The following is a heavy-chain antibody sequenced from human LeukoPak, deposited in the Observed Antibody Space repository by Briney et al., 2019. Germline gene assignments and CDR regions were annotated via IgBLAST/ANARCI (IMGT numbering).Heavy chain of an antibody. CDR3: ATSIVVVPAATPHNWFDP. J-gene: IGHJ5*02. CDR2: INHSGST. D-gene: IGHD2-2*02. Sequence: SETLSLTCAVYGGSFSGYYWSWIRQPPGKGLEWIGEINHSGSTNYNSSLKSRVTISVDTSKNQFSLKLSSVTAADTAVYYCATSIVVVPAATPHNWFDPWGQGTLVTVSS. V-gene: IGHV4-34*01. CDR1: GGSFSGYY.